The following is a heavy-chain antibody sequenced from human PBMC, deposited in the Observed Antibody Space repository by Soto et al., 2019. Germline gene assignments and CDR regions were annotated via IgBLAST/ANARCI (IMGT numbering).Heavy chain of an antibody. CDR3: ARDIGSYAYGEGY. Sequence: SETLSLTCSVSGGSINSYWWSWIRQPAGKGLEWIGCVYSSGTTDYNPSLNSRATLSVETSKNQFSLKLSSVTAADTAVYYCARDIGSYAYGEGYWGQGIQVTVSS. J-gene: IGHJ4*02. CDR2: VYSSGTT. V-gene: IGHV4-4*07. D-gene: IGHD3-10*01. CDR1: GGSINSYW.